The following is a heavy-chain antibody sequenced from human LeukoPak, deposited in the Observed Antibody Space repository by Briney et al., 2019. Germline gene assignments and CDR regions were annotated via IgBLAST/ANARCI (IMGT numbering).Heavy chain of an antibody. CDR2: ISSSSSYI. CDR1: GFTFSSYS. V-gene: IGHV3-21*01. CDR3: ARGGSYTIVVVPAAPWGYYYGMDV. Sequence: GGSLRLSCAASGFTFSSYSMNWVRQAPGKGLEWVSSISSSSSYIYYADSVKGRFTISRDNAKNSLYLQMNSLRAEDTAVYYCARGGSYTIVVVPAAPWGYYYGMDVWGQGTTVTVSS. J-gene: IGHJ6*02. D-gene: IGHD2-2*01.